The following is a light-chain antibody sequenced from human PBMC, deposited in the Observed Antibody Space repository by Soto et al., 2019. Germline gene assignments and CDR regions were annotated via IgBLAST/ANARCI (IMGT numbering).Light chain of an antibody. CDR3: RRYGTSLPLT. Sequence: EIVLTQSPGTLSLSPGDRATLSCRASQSVSSNYLAWYQQKPGQATRLLIYGASSRATCIPDRFSGSGSGTDFTLTISRLEPEDFAVYYCRRYGTSLPLTFGGGTKVEIK. CDR1: QSVSSNY. V-gene: IGKV3-20*01. CDR2: GAS. J-gene: IGKJ4*01.